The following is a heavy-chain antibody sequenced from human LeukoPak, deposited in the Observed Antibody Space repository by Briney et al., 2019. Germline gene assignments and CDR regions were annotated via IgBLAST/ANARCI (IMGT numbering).Heavy chain of an antibody. D-gene: IGHD6-19*01. V-gene: IGHV3-15*01. J-gene: IGHJ4*02. CDR3: TTDKFSSGWYGGFDS. CDR2: IKSSSAGGAT. CDR1: GFTVSNAW. Sequence: GGSLRLSCAASGFTVSNAWMSWVRQAPGKGLEWVGRIKSSSAGGATDFAAPVKGRFTMSRDDSKNKLFLQMNSLKSEDTAVYYCTTDKFSSGWYGGFDSWGQGTLVTVSS.